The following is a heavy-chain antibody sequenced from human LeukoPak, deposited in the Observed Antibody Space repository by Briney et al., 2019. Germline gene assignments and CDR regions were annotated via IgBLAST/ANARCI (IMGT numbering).Heavy chain of an antibody. J-gene: IGHJ4*02. V-gene: IGHV4-59*08. Sequence: PSETLSLTCTVSGGSISSYYWSWIRQPPGKGLEWIGYIYYSGSTNYNPSLKSRVTISVDTSKNQFSLKLSSVTAADTAVYYCAAVDTAMAIILYWGQGTLVTVSS. D-gene: IGHD5-18*01. CDR1: GGSISSYY. CDR3: AAVDTAMAIILY. CDR2: IYYSGST.